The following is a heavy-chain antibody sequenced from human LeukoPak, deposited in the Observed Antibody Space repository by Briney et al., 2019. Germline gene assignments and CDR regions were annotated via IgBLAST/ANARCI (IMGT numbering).Heavy chain of an antibody. CDR3: AKSNGYGLIDI. Sequence: SETLSLTCAVYGGSFSTYYWSWIRQPPGKALEWIGNIFYSGSTYYSPSLKSRVTISLDTSRNQFSLKLNSVTAADTAVYYCAKSNGYGLIDIWGQGTMVTVSS. D-gene: IGHD3-22*01. CDR2: IFYSGST. CDR1: GGSFSTYY. J-gene: IGHJ3*02. V-gene: IGHV4-34*12.